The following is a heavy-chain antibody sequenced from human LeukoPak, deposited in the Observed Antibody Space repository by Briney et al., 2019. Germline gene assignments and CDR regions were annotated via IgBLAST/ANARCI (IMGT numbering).Heavy chain of an antibody. J-gene: IGHJ4*02. V-gene: IGHV1-2*02. CDR1: GYTFTGYY. D-gene: IGHD2-2*01. CDR2: INPNSGGT. CDR3: AMWDPDYCSSTSCYETGDY. Sequence: GSVKVSCKASGYTFTGYYMHWVRQAPGQGLEWMGWINPNSGGTNYAQKFQGRVTMTRDTSISTAYMELSRLRSDDTAVYYCAMWDPDYCSSTSCYETGDYWGQGTLVTVSS.